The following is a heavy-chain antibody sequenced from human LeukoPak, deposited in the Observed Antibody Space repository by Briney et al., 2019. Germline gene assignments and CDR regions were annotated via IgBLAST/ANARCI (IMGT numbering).Heavy chain of an antibody. CDR1: GFTFSSYS. D-gene: IGHD3-22*01. J-gene: IGHJ4*02. CDR2: ISSSSSYI. Sequence: GGSLRLSCAASGFTFSSYSMNWVRQAPGKGLEWVSSISSSSSYIYYADSVKGRFTISRDNAKNSLYLQMNSLRAEDTAVYYCARDWGAYYHFFDYWGQGTLVTVSS. CDR3: ARDWGAYYHFFDY. V-gene: IGHV3-21*01.